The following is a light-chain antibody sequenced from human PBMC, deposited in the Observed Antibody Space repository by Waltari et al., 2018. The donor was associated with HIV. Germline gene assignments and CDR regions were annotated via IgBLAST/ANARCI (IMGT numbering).Light chain of an antibody. V-gene: IGLV4-69*01. CDR2: IPRDGSL. CDR3: QTWGAGDHI. J-gene: IGLJ2*01. Sequence: QLVLTQSPSPSASLGGSVRLTCTLDSGHRSYPIAWHPTQAEKGPRYLMNIPRDGSLTKGDGIPDRFSGSISGAELYLTISSLQSEDEADYYCQTWGAGDHIFGGGTKLTVL. CDR1: SGHRSYP.